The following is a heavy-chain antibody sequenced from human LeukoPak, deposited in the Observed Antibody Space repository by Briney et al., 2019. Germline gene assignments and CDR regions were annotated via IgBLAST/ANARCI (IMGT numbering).Heavy chain of an antibody. V-gene: IGHV4-61*01. D-gene: IGHD6-19*01. CDR3: ASIITVADEDLNPNWYFDL. CDR2: IYYSGST. CDR1: GGSVSSGSYY. J-gene: IGHJ2*01. Sequence: SETLSLTCTVSGGSVSSGSYYWSWIRQPPGKRLEWIGYIYYSGSTNYNPSLKSRVTISVDTSKNQFSLNLSSVTAADTAVYYCASIITVADEDLNPNWYFDLWGRGTLVTVSS.